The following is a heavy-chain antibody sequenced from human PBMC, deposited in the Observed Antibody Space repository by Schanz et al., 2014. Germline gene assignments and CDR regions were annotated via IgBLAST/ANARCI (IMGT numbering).Heavy chain of an antibody. CDR1: GLTFTSAW. Sequence: EVQLVESGGGLVKPGGSLRLSCATSGLTFTSAWMSWVRQAPGKGLEWVSFVHPGGSTYYPDSVKGRFTISRDSSKNTLYLQMNSLRPEDTATYYCAKNQYDDVDLSSFYFDFWGQGTLVTVSS. CDR3: AKNQYDDVDLSSFYFDF. V-gene: IGHV3-66*01. D-gene: IGHD3-10*02. J-gene: IGHJ4*02. CDR2: VHPGGST.